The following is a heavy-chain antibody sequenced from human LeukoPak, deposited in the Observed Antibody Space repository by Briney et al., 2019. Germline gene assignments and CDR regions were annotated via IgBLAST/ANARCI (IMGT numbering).Heavy chain of an antibody. CDR2: GNT. J-gene: IGHJ4*02. CDR3: AKGALPGGGSYFIG. D-gene: IGHD3-10*01. Sequence: GNTNYNPSLKSRVTISVDKSKNQFSLKLRSVTAADTAVYYCAKGALPGGGSYFIGWGQGTLVTVSS. V-gene: IGHV4-59*09.